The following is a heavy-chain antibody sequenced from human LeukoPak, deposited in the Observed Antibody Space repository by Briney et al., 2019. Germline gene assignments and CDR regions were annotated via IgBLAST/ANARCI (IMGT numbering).Heavy chain of an antibody. CDR1: GFTFSSYA. D-gene: IGHD3-9*01. CDR2: IRGGGLST. CDR3: AKAATYYDISTDLYYYYGMDV. Sequence: GGALELSWAAAGFTFSSYARKWGRQAPGKGLEGGSAIRGGGLSTYYADSVKGRFTISRDNSKNTLYLQMNSLRAGDTAVYYCAKAATYYDISTDLYYYYGMDVWGQGTTVTVSS. J-gene: IGHJ6*02. V-gene: IGHV3-23*01.